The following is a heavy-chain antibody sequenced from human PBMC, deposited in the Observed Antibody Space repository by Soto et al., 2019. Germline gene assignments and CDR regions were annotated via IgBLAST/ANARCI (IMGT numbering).Heavy chain of an antibody. CDR2: ISSTGRTI. V-gene: IGHV3-11*01. D-gene: IGHD6-19*01. CDR1: GFTFSDYY. J-gene: IGHJ4*02. Sequence: GGSLRLSCGASGFTFSDYYMSWIRQAPGKGLEWVSYISSTGRTIYYADSVKGRFTVSRDNAQNSLSLKLNSLRVEDTAVYYCARPYSSGWEFDYWGQGTQGTV. CDR3: ARPYSSGWEFDY.